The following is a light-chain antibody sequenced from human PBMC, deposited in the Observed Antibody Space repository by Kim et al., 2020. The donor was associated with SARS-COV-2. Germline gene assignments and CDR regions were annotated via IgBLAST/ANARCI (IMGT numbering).Light chain of an antibody. J-gene: IGKJ4*01. V-gene: IGKV1-6*01. CDR2: AAS. Sequence: AIEMTQSPSSLSASVGDRVTITCRASHGIRNDLGWYQQKPGKAPKLLIYAASSLQSGVPSRFSGSGSGTDFTLTISSLQPEDFATYYCLQDYNCPLTFGGGTKVDIK. CDR3: LQDYNCPLT. CDR1: HGIRND.